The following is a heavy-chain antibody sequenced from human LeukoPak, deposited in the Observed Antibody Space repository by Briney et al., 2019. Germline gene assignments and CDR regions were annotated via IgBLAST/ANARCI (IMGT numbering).Heavy chain of an antibody. CDR1: GGSISSGGYY. Sequence: SETLSLTCTVSGGSISSGGYYWSWVRQHPGKGLEWIGFISYSGSTYYNPSLKSRVTISVDTSKIQFSLKLNSVTAADTAVYYCARGSEIFDYWGQGTLVTVSS. D-gene: IGHD5-24*01. V-gene: IGHV4-31*03. CDR3: ARGSEIFDY. J-gene: IGHJ4*02. CDR2: ISYSGST.